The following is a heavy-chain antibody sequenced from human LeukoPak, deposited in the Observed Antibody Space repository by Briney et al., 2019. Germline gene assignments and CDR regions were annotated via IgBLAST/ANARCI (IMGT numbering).Heavy chain of an antibody. J-gene: IGHJ4*02. D-gene: IGHD4-23*01. Sequence: GSSVKVSCKASGGTFSSYAISWVRQAPGQGLEWMGGIIPIFGTANYAQKFQGRVTITADESTSTAYMELSSLRSEDTAVYYCARVRRFPPVADYWGQGTLVTVSS. V-gene: IGHV1-69*01. CDR3: ARVRRFPPVADY. CDR1: GGTFSSYA. CDR2: IIPIFGTA.